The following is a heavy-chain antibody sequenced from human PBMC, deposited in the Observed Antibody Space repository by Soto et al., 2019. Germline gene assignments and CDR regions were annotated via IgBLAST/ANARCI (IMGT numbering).Heavy chain of an antibody. Sequence: PGGSLRLSCAASGFTFSSYGMHWVRQAPGKGLEWVAVISYDGSNKYYADSVKGRFTISRDNSKNTLYLQMNSLRAEDTAVYYCAKGGGGGSYYNGYYFDYWGQGTLVTVSS. V-gene: IGHV3-30*18. D-gene: IGHD1-26*01. J-gene: IGHJ4*02. CDR2: ISYDGSNK. CDR1: GFTFSSYG. CDR3: AKGGGGGSYYNGYYFDY.